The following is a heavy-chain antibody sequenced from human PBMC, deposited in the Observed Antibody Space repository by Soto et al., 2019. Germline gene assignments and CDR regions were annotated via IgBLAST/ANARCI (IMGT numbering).Heavy chain of an antibody. CDR2: INPTSGGT. CDR3: ARGIGKRLEGY. CDR1: GYPFTGYY. V-gene: IGHV1-2*02. Sequence: GGSVKVCFKASGYPFTGYYMHLVRQAPGQGLEWTGWINPTSGGTNYAQKFQGRVTMTRDTSISTAYMELSRLRSDDTALYYCARGIGKRLEGYWGQGTMVTVSS. D-gene: IGHD2-15*01. J-gene: IGHJ4*02.